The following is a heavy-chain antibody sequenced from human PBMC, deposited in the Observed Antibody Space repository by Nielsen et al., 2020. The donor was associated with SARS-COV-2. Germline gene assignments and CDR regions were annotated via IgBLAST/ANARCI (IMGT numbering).Heavy chain of an antibody. CDR3: ARDPGYSYHWYFDL. CDR2: IYYSGST. Sequence: SETLSLTCTVSSGSISSFYWSWIRQPPGKGLEWIGYIYYSGSTNYNPSLKSRVTISLDTSKNQLSLKLTSVTAADTAVYFCARDPGYSYHWYFDLWGRGTLVTVSS. CDR1: SGSISSFY. V-gene: IGHV4-59*01. J-gene: IGHJ2*01. D-gene: IGHD5-18*01.